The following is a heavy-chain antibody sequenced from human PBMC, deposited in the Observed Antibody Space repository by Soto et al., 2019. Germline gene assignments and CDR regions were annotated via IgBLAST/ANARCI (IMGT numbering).Heavy chain of an antibody. CDR3: AGGLTVAGCYYYYYMDV. J-gene: IGHJ6*03. CDR2: ISSSSSYI. CDR1: GFTVSTYS. D-gene: IGHD6-19*01. V-gene: IGHV3-21*01. Sequence: EVQLVESGGGLAKPGGSLRLSCAASGFTVSTYSMNWVRQAPGKGLEWVSSISSSSSYIYYADSVKGRFTISRDNAKNSLSLEMNSLRAEDTAVYYCAGGLTVAGCYYYYYMDVWGKGTTVTVSS.